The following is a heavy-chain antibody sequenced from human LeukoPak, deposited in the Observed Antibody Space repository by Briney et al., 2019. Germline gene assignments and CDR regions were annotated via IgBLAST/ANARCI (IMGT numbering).Heavy chain of an antibody. J-gene: IGHJ4*02. Sequence: PGGSLRRSCAASGFTFSSYEMNWVRQAPGKGLEWVSYISSSGSTIYYADSVKGRFTISRDNAKNSLYLQMNSLRAEDTAVYYCARIGGSSGSSGFDYWGQGTLVTVSS. CDR3: ARIGGSSGSSGFDY. D-gene: IGHD3-10*01. V-gene: IGHV3-48*03. CDR2: ISSSGSTI. CDR1: GFTFSSYE.